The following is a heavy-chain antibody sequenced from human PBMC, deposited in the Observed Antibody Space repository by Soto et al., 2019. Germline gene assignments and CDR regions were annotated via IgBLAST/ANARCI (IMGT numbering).Heavy chain of an antibody. V-gene: IGHV3-23*01. D-gene: IGHD3-3*01. CDR2: ISGSGGST. CDR1: GFTFSSYA. CDR3: AKSPNDFWSGYYPLDFDY. J-gene: IGHJ4*02. Sequence: GGSLRLSCAASGFTFSSYAMSWVRQAPGKGLEWVSAISGSGGSTYYADSVKGRFTISRDNSKNTLYLQMNSLRAEDTAVYYCAKSPNDFWSGYYPLDFDYWGQGTLVTVSS.